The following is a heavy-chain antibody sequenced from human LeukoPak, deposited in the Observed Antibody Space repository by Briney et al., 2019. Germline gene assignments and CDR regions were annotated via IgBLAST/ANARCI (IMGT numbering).Heavy chain of an antibody. Sequence: GGSLRLPCAASGFTFSSYWMSWVRQAPGKGLEWVANIKQDGSEKYYVDSVKGRFTISRDNAKNSLYLQMNSLRAEDTAVYYCARDPTMVRGDPFDYWGQGTLVTVSS. J-gene: IGHJ4*02. CDR3: ARDPTMVRGDPFDY. CDR1: GFTFSSYW. CDR2: IKQDGSEK. D-gene: IGHD3-10*01. V-gene: IGHV3-7*01.